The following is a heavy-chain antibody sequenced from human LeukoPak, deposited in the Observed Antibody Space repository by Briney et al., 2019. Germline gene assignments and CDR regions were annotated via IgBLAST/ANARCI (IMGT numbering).Heavy chain of an antibody. CDR3: ARDAILEWLPPSYYYMDV. Sequence: SVKVSCKASGGTFGSYAISWVRQAPGQGLEWMGGIIPIFGTANYAQKFQGRVTITADESTSTAYMELSSLRSEDTAVYYCARDAILEWLPPSYYYMDVWGKGTTVTVSS. CDR1: GGTFGSYA. D-gene: IGHD3-3*01. J-gene: IGHJ6*03. V-gene: IGHV1-69*01. CDR2: IIPIFGTA.